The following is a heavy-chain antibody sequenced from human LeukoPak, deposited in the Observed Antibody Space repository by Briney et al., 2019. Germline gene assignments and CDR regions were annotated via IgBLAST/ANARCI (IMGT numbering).Heavy chain of an antibody. J-gene: IGHJ4*02. CDR3: ARRYIDSPFDY. CDR1: GFTFSSYG. Sequence: GGSLRLSCAASGFTFSSYGMHWVRQAPGKGLDWVAVISYDGSNKYYADSVKGRFTISRDNSKNMVYMQMNSLRAADTAVYYCARRYIDSPFDYWGQGTLVTVSS. V-gene: IGHV3-30*03. CDR2: ISYDGSNK. D-gene: IGHD2-2*02.